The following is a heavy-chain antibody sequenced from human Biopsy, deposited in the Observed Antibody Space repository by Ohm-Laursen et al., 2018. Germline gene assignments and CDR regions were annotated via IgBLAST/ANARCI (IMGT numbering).Heavy chain of an antibody. V-gene: IGHV1-69*06. CDR3: ATKLTGFFHH. Sequence: SVKVSCKAPGGTFSNYGVNWVRQAPGQGLEWLGGNIPILGTGNYAQKFQDRVTVAADTSTSTATMELRSLRSDDTAVYYCATKLTGFFHHWGQGTLVLVSS. J-gene: IGHJ1*01. D-gene: IGHD3-9*01. CDR2: NIPILGTG. CDR1: GGTFSNYG.